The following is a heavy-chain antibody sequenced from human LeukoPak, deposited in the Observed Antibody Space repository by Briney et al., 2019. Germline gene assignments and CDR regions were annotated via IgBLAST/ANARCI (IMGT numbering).Heavy chain of an antibody. Sequence: SETLSLTCTVSGGSVSGYYWSWIRQPAGKGLEWIGHMYASGSPNYNPSLKSRVTISVDTSKNQFSLKLSSVTAADTAVYYCAREGGSYYLDAFDIWGQGTMVTVSS. D-gene: IGHD1-26*01. CDR2: MYASGSP. V-gene: IGHV4-4*07. CDR3: AREGGSYYLDAFDI. CDR1: GGSVSGYY. J-gene: IGHJ3*02.